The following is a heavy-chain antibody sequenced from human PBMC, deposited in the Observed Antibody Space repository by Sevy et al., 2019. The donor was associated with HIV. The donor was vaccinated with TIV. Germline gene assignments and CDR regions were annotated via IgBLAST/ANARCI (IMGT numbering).Heavy chain of an antibody. CDR2: TRNKADGYTT. CDR1: GLTFSDHY. V-gene: IGHV3-72*01. J-gene: IGHJ4*02. D-gene: IGHD6-13*01. CDR3: ATHAGIAAAGRVFDY. Sequence: GGSLRLSCVASGLTFSDHYMEWVRQAPGKGLEWVGRTRNKADGYTTEYAASVKGRFTISRDESKNSLYVQMNSLKAEDTAVYYCATHAGIAAAGRVFDYWGQGTLVTVSS.